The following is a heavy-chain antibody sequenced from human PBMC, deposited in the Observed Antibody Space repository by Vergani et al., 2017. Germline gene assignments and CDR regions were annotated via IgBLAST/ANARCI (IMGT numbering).Heavy chain of an antibody. V-gene: IGHV3-30*18. CDR2: ISYDGRNK. D-gene: IGHD4-17*01. J-gene: IGHJ2*01. CDR1: GFTFSSYG. CDR3: AKGRTVTSFADWYLDL. Sequence: QVQLVESGGGVVQPGRSLRLSCAASGFTFSSYGMHWVRQAPGKGLGWVAVISYDGRNKYYADSVKGRFTISRDNSKNTLYLQMNSLRSEDTAVYYCAKGRTVTSFADWYLDLWGRGTLVTVSS.